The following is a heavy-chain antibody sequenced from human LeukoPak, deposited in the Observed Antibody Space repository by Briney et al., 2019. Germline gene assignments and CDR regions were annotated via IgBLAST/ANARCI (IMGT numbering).Heavy chain of an antibody. CDR1: GYSFTTFW. Sequence: GESLKISCKASGYSFTTFWIGWVRQMPGKGLEWMAIINPGDSETRFSPSFQGQVTISADKSISTAYLQWSSLKASDTAMYYCARGFCTTDNCDTWFDTWGQGTLVTVSS. V-gene: IGHV5-51*01. CDR2: INPGDSET. J-gene: IGHJ5*02. D-gene: IGHD2/OR15-2a*01. CDR3: ARGFCTTDNCDTWFDT.